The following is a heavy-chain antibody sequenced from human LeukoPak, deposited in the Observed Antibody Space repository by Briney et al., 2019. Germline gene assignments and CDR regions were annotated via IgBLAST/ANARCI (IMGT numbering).Heavy chain of an antibody. CDR3: ARGPILLAAAGHDY. Sequence: ASVKVSCKASGYTFTSYYMHWVRQAPGQGLEWMGIINPSGGSTSYAQKFQGRVTITADKSTSTAYMELSSLRSEDTAVYYCARGPILLAAAGHDYWGQGTLVTVSS. CDR2: INPSGGST. V-gene: IGHV1-46*01. J-gene: IGHJ4*02. D-gene: IGHD6-13*01. CDR1: GYTFTSYY.